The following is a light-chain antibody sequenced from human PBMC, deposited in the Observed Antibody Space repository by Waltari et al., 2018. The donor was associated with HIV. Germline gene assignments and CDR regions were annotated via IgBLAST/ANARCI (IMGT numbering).Light chain of an antibody. Sequence: SYVLTQPPSVAVAPGQTATIPCGGNNVGNKNVHWYQQKAGQAPLLVVYDTSDRPSGIPDRFAGFSSGNTATLTISRVEAGDEADYYCQVWDSSSDRVVFGGGTKLTVL. CDR2: DTS. V-gene: IGLV3-21*02. CDR1: NVGNKN. CDR3: QVWDSSSDRVV. J-gene: IGLJ2*01.